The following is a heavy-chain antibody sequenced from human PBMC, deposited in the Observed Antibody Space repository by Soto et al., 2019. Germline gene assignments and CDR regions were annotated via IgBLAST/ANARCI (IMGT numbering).Heavy chain of an antibody. V-gene: IGHV1-2*02. J-gene: IGHJ4*02. CDR1: GYTFTGYY. Sequence: GASVKVSCKASGYTFTGYYMHWVRQAPGQGLEWMGWINPNSGGTNYAQKFQGRVTMTRDTSISTAYMELSRLRSDDTAVYYCARAPYDFWSGNTVYYFDYWGQGTLVTVSS. CDR3: ARAPYDFWSGNTVYYFDY. CDR2: INPNSGGT. D-gene: IGHD3-3*01.